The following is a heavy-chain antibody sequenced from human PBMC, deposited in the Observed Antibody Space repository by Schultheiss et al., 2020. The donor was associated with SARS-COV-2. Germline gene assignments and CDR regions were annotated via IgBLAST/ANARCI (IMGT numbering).Heavy chain of an antibody. CDR2: IKQDGSEK. Sequence: GGSLRLSCAASEFTFSSYWMSWVRQAPGKGLEWVANIKQDGSEKYYVDSVKGRFTISRDNAKNSLYLQMNSLRAEDTAVYYCARDSEGIAGNWFDPWGQGTLVTVSS. V-gene: IGHV3-7*01. CDR1: EFTFSSYW. D-gene: IGHD1-26*01. J-gene: IGHJ5*02. CDR3: ARDSEGIAGNWFDP.